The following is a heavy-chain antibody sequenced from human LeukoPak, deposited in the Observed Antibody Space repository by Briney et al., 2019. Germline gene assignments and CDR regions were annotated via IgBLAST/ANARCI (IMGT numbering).Heavy chain of an antibody. J-gene: IGHJ4*02. CDR3: ARGIVGATPLDY. D-gene: IGHD1-26*01. CDR1: GGTFSSYA. CDR2: IIPIFGTA. Sequence: SVKVSRRASGGTFSSYAISWVRQAPGQGLEWMGGIIPIFGTANYAQKFQGRVTITTDESTSTAYMELSSLRSEDTAVYYCARGIVGATPLDYWGQGTLVTVSS. V-gene: IGHV1-69*05.